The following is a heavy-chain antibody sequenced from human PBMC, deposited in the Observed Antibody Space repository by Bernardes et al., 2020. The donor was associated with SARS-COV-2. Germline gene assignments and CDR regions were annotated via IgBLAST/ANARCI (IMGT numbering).Heavy chain of an antibody. V-gene: IGHV5-10-1*01. Sequence: GESLKISCKGSGYSFHDYWISWVRQMPGKGLEWMGKIDPRDSYTNYSPSFQGHVTISADKSINTAFLQWSNLRASDTATYYCARHSGNYGYLVFDFWGQGALVTVSS. CDR2: IDPRDSYT. CDR3: ARHSGNYGYLVFDF. CDR1: GYSFHDYW. J-gene: IGHJ4*02. D-gene: IGHD3-10*01.